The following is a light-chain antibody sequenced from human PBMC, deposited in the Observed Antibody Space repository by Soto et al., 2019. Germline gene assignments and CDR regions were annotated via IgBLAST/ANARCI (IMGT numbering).Light chain of an antibody. Sequence: TQSPATLSLSLGERATLSCRASQSVSSYLAWYQQKPGQAPRLLIYDASNRATGIPARFSGSGSGTDFTLTISSLEPEDFAVYYCQQRSNWPPWTFGQGTKVDIK. V-gene: IGKV3-11*01. CDR2: DAS. J-gene: IGKJ1*01. CDR3: QQRSNWPPWT. CDR1: QSVSSY.